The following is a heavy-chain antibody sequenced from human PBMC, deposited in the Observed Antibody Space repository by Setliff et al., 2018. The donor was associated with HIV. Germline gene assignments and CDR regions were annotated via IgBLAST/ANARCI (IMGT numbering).Heavy chain of an antibody. Sequence: GSLRLSCEASGFTFSSHWMHWVRQAPGKGLVHVSRINTKGRGITYADSVKGRSTISRDNAKNTVYLQMNSLRAEDTAVYYCTTTLSLWFGAPFDYWGQGTLVTVSS. CDR3: TTTLSLWFGAPFDY. CDR2: INTKGRGI. D-gene: IGHD3-10*01. CDR1: GFTFSSHW. J-gene: IGHJ4*02. V-gene: IGHV3-74*01.